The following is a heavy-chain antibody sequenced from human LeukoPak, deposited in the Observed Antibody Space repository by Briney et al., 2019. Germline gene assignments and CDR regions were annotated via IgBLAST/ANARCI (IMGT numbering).Heavy chain of an antibody. D-gene: IGHD2-15*01. Sequence: SGPTLVNPTQTLTLTRTFSGFSLTTSGVGVGWIRQPPGKALEWLAVIYWDNDKRYSPSLKSRLTITKDTSKNQVVLTLANMDPVDTATYYCGHRRYRSGSWDFGDFDYWGQGTLVTVAS. CDR3: GHRRYRSGSWDFGDFDY. J-gene: IGHJ4*02. V-gene: IGHV2-5*02. CDR2: IYWDNDK. CDR1: GFSLTTSGVG.